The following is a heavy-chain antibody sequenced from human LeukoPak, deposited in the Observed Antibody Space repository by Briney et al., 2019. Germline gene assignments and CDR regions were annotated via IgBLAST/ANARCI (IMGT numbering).Heavy chain of an antibody. Sequence: ASVKVSRKASGYTFTGYYMHWVRQAPGQGLEWMGRINPNSGGTNYAQKFQGRVTMTRDTSISTAYMELSRLRSDDTAVYYCARVVERRGWLLDYWGQGTLVTVSS. J-gene: IGHJ4*02. CDR3: ARVVERRGWLLDY. V-gene: IGHV1-2*06. CDR1: GYTFTGYY. CDR2: INPNSGGT. D-gene: IGHD5-12*01.